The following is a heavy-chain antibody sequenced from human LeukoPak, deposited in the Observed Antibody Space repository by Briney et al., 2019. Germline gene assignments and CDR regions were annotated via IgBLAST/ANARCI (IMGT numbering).Heavy chain of an antibody. CDR2: IRSKAYGGTT. J-gene: IGHJ4*02. D-gene: IGHD6-13*01. CDR1: GFTFGDYA. V-gene: IGHV3-49*03. CDR3: TRDQQLVPFFFDY. Sequence: RSLRLSCTASGFTFGDYAMSWFRQAPGKGLEWVGFIRSKAYGGTTEYAASVKGRFTTSRDDSKSIAYLQMNSLKTEDAAVYYCTRDQQLVPFFFDYWGQGTLVTVSS.